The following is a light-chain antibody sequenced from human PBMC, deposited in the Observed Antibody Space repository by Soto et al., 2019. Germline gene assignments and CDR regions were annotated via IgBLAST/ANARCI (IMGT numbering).Light chain of an antibody. CDR3: QQYNDYSTWT. J-gene: IGKJ1*01. V-gene: IGKV1-5*01. Sequence: DIQMTQSPSTLSASVGDRVTITCRASQTISSWLAWYQQKPGKAPKLLIYAASSLQSGVPSRFSGSGSGTEFTLTISSLQPDDFATYYCQQYNDYSTWTFGQGTKVDIK. CDR2: AAS. CDR1: QTISSW.